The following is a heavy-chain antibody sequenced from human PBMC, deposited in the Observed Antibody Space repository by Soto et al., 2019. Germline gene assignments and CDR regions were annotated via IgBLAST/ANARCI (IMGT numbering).Heavy chain of an antibody. CDR2: IWYDGINK. Sequence: QVQLVESGGGVVQPGKSLRLSCGASGFNLSNYGMHWVRQAPGEGLEWVAVIWYDGINKYYADSVRGRFTISRDNSKNMVYLQMNSLRAEDTAVYYCASVDNYYASGFWGQGTLVTVSS. D-gene: IGHD3-10*01. J-gene: IGHJ4*02. V-gene: IGHV3-33*01. CDR1: GFNLSNYG. CDR3: ASVDNYYASGF.